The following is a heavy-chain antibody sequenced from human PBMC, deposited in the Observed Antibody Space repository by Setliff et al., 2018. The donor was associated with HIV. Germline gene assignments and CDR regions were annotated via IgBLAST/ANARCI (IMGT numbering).Heavy chain of an antibody. CDR2: IKSKSEGATR. CDR1: GFTFNDAG. V-gene: IGHV3-15*05. D-gene: IGHD1-1*01. CDR3: AAGTGRSDFDY. J-gene: IGHJ4*02. Sequence: GGSLRLSCSGSGFTFNDAGVSWVRQAPGKGLEWIARIKSKSEGATRDFAAPVKGRALISRDDSKNTVFLQMNSLQTEDTAVYYCAAGTGRSDFDYWGPGTLVTVSS.